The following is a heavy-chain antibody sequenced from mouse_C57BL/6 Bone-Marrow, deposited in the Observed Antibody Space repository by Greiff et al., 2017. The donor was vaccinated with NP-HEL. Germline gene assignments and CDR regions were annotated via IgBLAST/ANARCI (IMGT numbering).Heavy chain of an antibody. V-gene: IGHV5-2*01. CDR3: ARRSTMALGYYFDY. J-gene: IGHJ2*01. CDR1: EYEFPSHD. D-gene: IGHD2-1*01. Sequence: EVQRVESGGGLVQPGESLKLSCESNEYEFPSHDMSWVRKTPEKRLELVAAINSDGGSTYYPDTMERRFIISRDNTKKTLYLQMSSLRSEDTALYYCARRSTMALGYYFDYWGQGTTLTVSS. CDR2: INSDGGST.